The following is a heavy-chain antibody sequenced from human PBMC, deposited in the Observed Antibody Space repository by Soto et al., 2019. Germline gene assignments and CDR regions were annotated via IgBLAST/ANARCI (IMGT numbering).Heavy chain of an antibody. V-gene: IGHV4-31*03. CDR3: ARGLRRPKYSGYDLLDY. CDR1: GGSISSGGYY. D-gene: IGHD5-12*01. Sequence: QVQLQESGPGLVKPSQTLSLTCTVSGGSISSGGYYWSWISQHPGKGLEWIGYIYYSGSTYYNPSLKSRVTISVDTSKNQFSLKLSSVTAADTAVYYCARGLRRPKYSGYDLLDYWGQGTLVTVSS. J-gene: IGHJ4*02. CDR2: IYYSGST.